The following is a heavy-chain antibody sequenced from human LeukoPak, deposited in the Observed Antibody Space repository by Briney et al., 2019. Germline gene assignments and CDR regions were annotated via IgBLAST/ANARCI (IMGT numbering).Heavy chain of an antibody. CDR2: ISSSGSII. CDR1: GFTFSRYE. CDR3: AKDVEYCSGGSCYPGLFGY. J-gene: IGHJ4*02. V-gene: IGHV3-48*03. D-gene: IGHD2-15*01. Sequence: GGSLRLSCAASGFTFSRYELNWVRQAPGKGLEWVSYISSSGSIIYYADSVKGRFTISRDNAKNSLYLQMNSLRTEDTALYYCAKDVEYCSGGSCYPGLFGYWGQGTLVTVSS.